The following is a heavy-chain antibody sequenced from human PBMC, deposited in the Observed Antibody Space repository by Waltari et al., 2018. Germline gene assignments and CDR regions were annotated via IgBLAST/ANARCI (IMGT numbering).Heavy chain of an antibody. CDR2: IYTSGST. CDR1: GGSISSYY. Sequence: QVQLQESGPGLVKPSETLSITCTVSGGSISSYYWSWIRQPAGKELEWIGRIYTSGSTNYNPSLKSRVTMSVDTSKNQFSLKLSSVTAADTAVYYCAREGTYDFWSGYYPFFDYWGQGTLVTVSS. D-gene: IGHD3-3*01. J-gene: IGHJ4*02. V-gene: IGHV4-4*07. CDR3: AREGTYDFWSGYYPFFDY.